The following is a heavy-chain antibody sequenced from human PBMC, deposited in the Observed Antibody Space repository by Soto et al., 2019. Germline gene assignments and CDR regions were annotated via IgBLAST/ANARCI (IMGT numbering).Heavy chain of an antibody. V-gene: IGHV3-23*01. CDR1: GFTFSSYA. CDR3: AKGTGEENDFWSLYYYYYYMDV. J-gene: IGHJ6*03. CDR2: ISGSGGST. Sequence: GGSLRLSCAASGFTFSSYAMSWVRQAPGKGLEWVSAISGSGGSTYYADSVKGRFTISRDNSKNTLYLQMNSLRAEDTAVYYCAKGTGEENDFWSLYYYYYYMDVWGKGTTVTVSS. D-gene: IGHD3-3*01.